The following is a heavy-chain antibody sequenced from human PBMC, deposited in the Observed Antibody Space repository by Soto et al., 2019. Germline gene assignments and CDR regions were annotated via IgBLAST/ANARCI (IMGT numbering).Heavy chain of an antibody. Sequence: SETLSLTCTVSGGSISSGDYYWSWIRQHPGKGLEWIGYISRSGTTYYNPSLTSRLTISVDTSKNQFSLKLRSVTAAYTAVYYCARSVRLGDLALGYWGQGTLVTVSS. J-gene: IGHJ4*02. V-gene: IGHV4-31*03. D-gene: IGHD3-16*01. CDR2: ISRSGTT. CDR3: ARSVRLGDLALGY. CDR1: GGSISSGDYY.